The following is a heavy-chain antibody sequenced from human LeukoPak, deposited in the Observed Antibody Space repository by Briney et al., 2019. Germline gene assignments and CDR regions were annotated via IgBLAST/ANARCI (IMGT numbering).Heavy chain of an antibody. D-gene: IGHD3-3*01. CDR2: IYYSGST. Sequence: PSQTLSLTCTVSVVSIRSGYYYWSWIRQPPGKGLEWIGYIYYSGSTYSNPSLKSRVTISVDTSKNQFSLKLSSVTAADTAVYYCARWGPRRFLEWLFPTITNQHTPYFDYWGQGTLVTVSS. J-gene: IGHJ4*02. V-gene: IGHV4-30-4*01. CDR3: ARWGPRRFLEWLFPTITNQHTPYFDY. CDR1: VVSIRSGYYY.